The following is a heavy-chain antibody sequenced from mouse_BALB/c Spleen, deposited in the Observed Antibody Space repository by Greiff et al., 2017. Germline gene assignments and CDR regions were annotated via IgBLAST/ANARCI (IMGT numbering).Heavy chain of an antibody. Sequence: EVKLVESGGGLVKPGGSLKLSCAASGFAFSSYDMSWVRQTPEKRLEWVAYISSGGGSTYYPDTVKGRFTISRDKTKNTLYLQMSSLKSEDTAMYCCARQGRAMDYWGQGTSVTVSS. CDR1: GFAFSSYD. CDR2: ISSGGGST. J-gene: IGHJ4*01. CDR3: ARQGRAMDY. V-gene: IGHV5-12-1*01.